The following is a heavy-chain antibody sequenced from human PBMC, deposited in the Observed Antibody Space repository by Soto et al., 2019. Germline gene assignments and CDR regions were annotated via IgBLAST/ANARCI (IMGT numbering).Heavy chain of an antibody. V-gene: IGHV3-33*01. CDR2: IWYDGSNK. CDR3: ARDKIGDSNAFDI. CDR1: GFTFSSYG. Sequence: PGGSLRLSCAASGFTFSSYGMHWVRQAPGKGLEWVAVIWYDGSNKYYADSVKGRFTISRDNSKNTLYLQMNSLRAEDTAVYYCARDKIGDSNAFDIWGQGTMVTVSS. D-gene: IGHD4-17*01. J-gene: IGHJ3*02.